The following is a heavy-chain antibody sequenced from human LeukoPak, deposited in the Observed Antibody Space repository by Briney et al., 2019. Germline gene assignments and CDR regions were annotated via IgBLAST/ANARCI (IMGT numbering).Heavy chain of an antibody. Sequence: SETLSLTCTVSGGSISSSSYYWGWICQPPGKGLEWIGSIYYSGSTYYNPSLKSRVTISVDTSKNQFSLKLSSVTAADTAVYYCARDPISPDYDIETAYFDYWGQGTLVTVSS. CDR2: IYYSGST. D-gene: IGHD3-9*01. V-gene: IGHV4-39*07. CDR3: ARDPISPDYDIETAYFDY. J-gene: IGHJ4*02. CDR1: GGSISSSSYY.